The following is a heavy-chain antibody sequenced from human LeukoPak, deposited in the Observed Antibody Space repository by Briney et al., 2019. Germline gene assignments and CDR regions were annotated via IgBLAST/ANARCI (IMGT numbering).Heavy chain of an antibody. V-gene: IGHV1-69*01. D-gene: IGHD2-2*01. CDR1: GGTFSSYA. CDR3: AREILVPAAFPAFDP. J-gene: IGHJ5*02. CDR2: IISIFGTA. Sequence: ASVKVSCKASGGTFSSYAISWVRQAPGQGLEWMGGIISIFGTANYAQKFQGRVTITADESTSTAYMELSSLRSEDTAVYYCAREILVPAAFPAFDPWGQGTLVTVSS.